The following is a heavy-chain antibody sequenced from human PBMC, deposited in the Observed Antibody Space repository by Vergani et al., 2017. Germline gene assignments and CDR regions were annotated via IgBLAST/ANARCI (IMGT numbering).Heavy chain of an antibody. J-gene: IGHJ5*02. CDR1: AYSISSTYY. V-gene: IGHV4-38-2*02. Sequence: QVQLQESGPGLVKPSETLSLTCAVSAYSISSTYYWGWIRQPPGKGLEWIGNIYHTGSAYYNPSLKSRVTISVDTSKNQFSLRLNFVTAADTALYYCARDGSFRWFDPWGQGTLVTVSS. D-gene: IGHD3-16*02. CDR2: IYHTGSA. CDR3: ARDGSFRWFDP.